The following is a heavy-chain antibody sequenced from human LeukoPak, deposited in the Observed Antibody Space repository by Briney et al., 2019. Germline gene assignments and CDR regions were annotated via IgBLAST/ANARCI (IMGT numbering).Heavy chain of an antibody. CDR1: GFTFSSQW. J-gene: IGHJ4*02. CDR2: INQAGTGK. D-gene: IGHD3-22*01. Sequence: GGSLRLSCAASGFTFSSQWMSWVRQAPGKGLEGEAIINQAGTGKYYVDSVKGRFTISRDDAKNSLYLQMNSLRAEDTAVYYCARLYQHDSSTYRPVDYWGQGPLVSVSS. V-gene: IGHV3-7*01. CDR3: ARLYQHDSSTYRPVDY.